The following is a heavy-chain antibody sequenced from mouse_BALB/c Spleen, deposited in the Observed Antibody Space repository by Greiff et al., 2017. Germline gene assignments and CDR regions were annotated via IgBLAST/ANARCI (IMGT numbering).Heavy chain of an antibody. Sequence: EVQLVESGGGLVQPGGSRKLSCAASGFTFSSFGMHWVRQAPEKGLEWVAYISSGSSTIYYADTVKGRFTISRDNPKNTLFLQMTSLRSEDTAMYYCASYGNSFDYWGQGTTLTVSS. J-gene: IGHJ2*01. V-gene: IGHV5-17*02. D-gene: IGHD2-10*02. CDR1: GFTFSSFG. CDR2: ISSGSSTI. CDR3: ASYGNSFDY.